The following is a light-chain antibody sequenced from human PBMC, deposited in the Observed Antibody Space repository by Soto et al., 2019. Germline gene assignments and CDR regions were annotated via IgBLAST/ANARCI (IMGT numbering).Light chain of an antibody. V-gene: IGKV3-20*01. CDR2: GAS. CDR3: HQYDSSPLT. Sequence: EIVLTQSPGTLSLSPGERATLSCRASQSVSSSYLAWYQQKPGQAPRLRIYGASSRATGIPDRFSGTGSGTDFTLTSSRREPEDFAVYYCHQYDSSPLTFDGGTKVEIK. J-gene: IGKJ4*01. CDR1: QSVSSSY.